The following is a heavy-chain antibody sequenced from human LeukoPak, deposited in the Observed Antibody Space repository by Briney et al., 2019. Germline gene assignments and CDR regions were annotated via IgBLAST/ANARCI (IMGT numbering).Heavy chain of an antibody. CDR1: GFTFSDYY. CDR2: ISSSGSTI. D-gene: IGHD2-2*01. Sequence: GGSLRLSCAASGFTFSDYYMSWIRQAPGKGLEWVSYISSSGSTIYYADSVKGRFTISRDNAKNSLYLQMNSLRAEDTAVYYCARVEKQYQLLTYYYCYYMDVWGKGTTVTISS. V-gene: IGHV3-11*01. J-gene: IGHJ6*03. CDR3: ARVEKQYQLLTYYYCYYMDV.